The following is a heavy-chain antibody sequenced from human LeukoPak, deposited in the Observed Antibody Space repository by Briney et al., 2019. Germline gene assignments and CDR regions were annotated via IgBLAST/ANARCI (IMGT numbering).Heavy chain of an antibody. Sequence: GGSLRLSCAAPGFTFSDYYMSWIRQAPGKGLEWVSYISGSDRTIYYGDSVKGRFTISRDNAKNSLYLQMNSLRAEDTAVYYCVRGRTTVDIWGQGTMVTVSS. D-gene: IGHD1-1*01. CDR1: GFTFSDYY. CDR2: ISGSDRTI. V-gene: IGHV3-11*01. J-gene: IGHJ3*02. CDR3: VRGRTTVDI.